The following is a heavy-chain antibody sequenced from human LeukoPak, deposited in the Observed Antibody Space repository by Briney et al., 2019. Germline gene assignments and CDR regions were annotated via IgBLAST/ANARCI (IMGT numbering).Heavy chain of an antibody. CDR1: DGSISSYY. Sequence: SETLSLTCTVSDGSISSYYWSWIRQPPGKGLEWIGYIYYSGSTNYNPSLKSRVTISVDTSKNQFSLKLSSVTAADTAVYYCARVPPVAFSLHWYFDLWGRGTLVTISS. CDR2: IYYSGST. D-gene: IGHD3-16*01. V-gene: IGHV4-59*01. J-gene: IGHJ2*01. CDR3: ARVPPVAFSLHWYFDL.